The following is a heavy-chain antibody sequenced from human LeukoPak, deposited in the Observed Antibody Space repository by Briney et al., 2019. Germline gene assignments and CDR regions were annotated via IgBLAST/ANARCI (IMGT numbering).Heavy chain of an antibody. CDR3: ARGVGVSGSWYALDPDAFDI. Sequence: GGSLRLSCAASGFTFSSYGMHWVRQAPGKGLEWVAVIWYDGSNKYYADSVKGRFTISRDNFKNTLYLQMNSLRAEDTAVYYCARGVGVSGSWYALDPDAFDIWGQGTMVTVSS. CDR1: GFTFSSYG. V-gene: IGHV3-33*01. J-gene: IGHJ3*02. CDR2: IWYDGSNK. D-gene: IGHD6-13*01.